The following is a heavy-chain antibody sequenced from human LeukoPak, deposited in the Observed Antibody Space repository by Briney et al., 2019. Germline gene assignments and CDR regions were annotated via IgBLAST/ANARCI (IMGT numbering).Heavy chain of an antibody. J-gene: IGHJ4*02. V-gene: IGHV3-53*01. CDR2: IYSGGST. Sequence: PGGSLRLSCAASGFTVNSNYMMWVRQAPGKGLEWVSVIYSGGSTYYADSVKGRFTISRDSSKSTLSLQMNSLRAEDTAVYYCARMMEGYESMNWGQGTLVTVSS. D-gene: IGHD2/OR15-2a*01. CDR3: ARMMEGYESMN. CDR1: GFTVNSNY.